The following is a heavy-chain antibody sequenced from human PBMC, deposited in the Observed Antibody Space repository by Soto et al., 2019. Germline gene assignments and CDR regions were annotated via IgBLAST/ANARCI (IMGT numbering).Heavy chain of an antibody. V-gene: IGHV1-69*06. J-gene: IGHJ6*02. CDR2: IIPIFNST. D-gene: IGHD4-17*01. CDR3: ARDRRRYGVGPCYYYYGMDV. CDR1: GSRFSNYV. Sequence: SVKVSCKVSGSRFSNYVISWVRQAPGHGLEWLGRIIPIFNSTKYAQSFQGRVTITADKSTSTASLELSSLRSEDTAVYYCARDRRRYGVGPCYYYYGMDVWGQGTTVTVSS.